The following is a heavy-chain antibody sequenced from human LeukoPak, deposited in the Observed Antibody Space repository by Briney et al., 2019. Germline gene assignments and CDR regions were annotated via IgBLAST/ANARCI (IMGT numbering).Heavy chain of an antibody. J-gene: IGHJ4*02. CDR2: ISHDGSNK. CDR1: GFTFSSYG. V-gene: IGHV3-30*03. CDR3: ARDGRYDSSGYYGTD. Sequence: GGSLRLSCAASGFTFSSYGMHWVRQAPGKGLEWVAVISHDGSNKYYADSVKGRFTISRDNSKNTLYLQMNSLRAEDTAVYYCARDGRYDSSGYYGTDWGQGTLVTVSS. D-gene: IGHD3-22*01.